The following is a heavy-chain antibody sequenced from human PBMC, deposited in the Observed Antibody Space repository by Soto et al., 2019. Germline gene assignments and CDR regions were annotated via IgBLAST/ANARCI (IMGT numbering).Heavy chain of an antibody. J-gene: IGHJ4*02. CDR1: GFTFSSYS. CDR2: ISSSSSYI. D-gene: IGHD2-15*01. CDR3: ARDRRKDQSVPGY. Sequence: EVQLVESGGGLVKPGGSLRLSCAASGFTFSSYSMNWVRQAPGKGLEWVSSISSSSSYIYYADSVKGRFTISRDNAKNSLYLQMNSLRAEDTAVYYCARDRRKDQSVPGYWGQGTLVTVSS. V-gene: IGHV3-21*01.